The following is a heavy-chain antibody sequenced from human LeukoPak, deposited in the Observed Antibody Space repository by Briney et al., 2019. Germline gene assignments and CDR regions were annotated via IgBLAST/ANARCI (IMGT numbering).Heavy chain of an antibody. CDR3: ARDRDGYNYGHFDY. D-gene: IGHD5-24*01. V-gene: IGHV4-59*01. Sequence: PSETLSLTCAVYGGSFSGYYWSWIRQPPGKGLEWIGYIYYSGSTNYNPSLKSRVTISVDTSKNQFSLKLSSVTAADTAVYYCARDRDGYNYGHFDYWGQGTLVTVSS. CDR2: IYYSGST. CDR1: GGSFSGYY. J-gene: IGHJ4*02.